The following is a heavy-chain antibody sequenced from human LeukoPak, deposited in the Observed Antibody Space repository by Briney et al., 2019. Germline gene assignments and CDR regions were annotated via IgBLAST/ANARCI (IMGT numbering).Heavy chain of an antibody. CDR1: GFTFSSYG. CDR2: IRYDGSNK. CDR3: AKGTYYGDYALDY. D-gene: IGHD4-17*01. Sequence: GGSLRLSCAASGFTFSSYGMHWVRQAPGKGLEWVAFIRYDGSNKYYADSVKGRFTISRDNSKNTLHLQMNSLRAEDTAVYYCAKGTYYGDYALDYWGQGTLVTVSS. J-gene: IGHJ4*02. V-gene: IGHV3-30*02.